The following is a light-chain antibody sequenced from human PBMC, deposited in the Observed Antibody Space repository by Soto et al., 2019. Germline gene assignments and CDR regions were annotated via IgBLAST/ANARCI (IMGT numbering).Light chain of an antibody. V-gene: IGKV3-20*01. CDR2: GAS. Sequence: EIVLTQSPGTLSLSPGERATLSCRASQSVSSTYLAWYQHKPGQPPRLLIYGASSRATGIPDRFSGSGSGTDFTLTISRLEPEDFAVYYCQQYDSSPPKYTFGQGTKLEIK. J-gene: IGKJ2*01. CDR1: QSVSSTY. CDR3: QQYDSSPPKYT.